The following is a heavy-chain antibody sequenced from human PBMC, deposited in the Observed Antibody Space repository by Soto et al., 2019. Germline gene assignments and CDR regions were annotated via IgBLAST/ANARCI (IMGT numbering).Heavy chain of an antibody. J-gene: IGHJ6*02. CDR1: GGTFSSYA. D-gene: IGHD2-2*02. CDR2: IIPIFGTA. Sequence: QVQLVQSGAEVKKPGSSVKVSCKASGGTFSSYAISWVRQAPGQGLEWMGGIIPIFGTANYAQKFQGRVTITADKSTRTAYMELSSLRSEDTAVYYCARGAGYCSSTSCYNGMDVWGQGTTVTVSS. V-gene: IGHV1-69*06. CDR3: ARGAGYCSSTSCYNGMDV.